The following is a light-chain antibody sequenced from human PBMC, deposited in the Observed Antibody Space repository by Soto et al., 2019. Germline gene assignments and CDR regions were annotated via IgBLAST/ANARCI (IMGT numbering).Light chain of an antibody. CDR3: QQYNNWPLT. CDR1: QSVSSN. V-gene: IGKV3-15*01. CDR2: GAS. Sequence: EMVMTQSQATLSVPPGERATLSCRAGQSVSSNLAWYQQKPGQAPRLLIYGASSRATGIPVRFSGSGSGTEFTLTVSSLQSEDFAVYYCQQYNNWPLTFGQGTRLEIK. J-gene: IGKJ5*01.